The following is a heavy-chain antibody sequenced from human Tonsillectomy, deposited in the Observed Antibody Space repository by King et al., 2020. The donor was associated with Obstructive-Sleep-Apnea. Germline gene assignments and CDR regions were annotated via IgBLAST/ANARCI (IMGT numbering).Heavy chain of an antibody. Sequence: VQLVESGGGLVKPGGSLRLSCAASGFTFSDYYMSWIRQAPGKGLEWIAYIDNVGSVLYYADSVEGRFTISRDDAKNSLYLQMNSLRAEDTAVYYCARGLNYYVTATYYAHWGQGTLVTVSS. CDR2: IDNVGSVL. CDR3: ARGLNYYVTATYYAH. J-gene: IGHJ4*02. V-gene: IGHV3-11*01. CDR1: GFTFSDYY. D-gene: IGHD3-10*01.